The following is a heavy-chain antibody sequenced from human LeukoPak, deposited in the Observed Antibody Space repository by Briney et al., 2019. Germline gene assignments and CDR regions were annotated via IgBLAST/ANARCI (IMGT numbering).Heavy chain of an antibody. V-gene: IGHV1-2*02. CDR3: ARLMGSGSYSWRYYFDY. CDR2: INPNSGGT. J-gene: IGHJ4*02. Sequence: ASVKVSCKASGYTFTGYYMHWVRQAPGQGLEWMGWINPNSGGTNYAQKFQGRVTMTRDTSISTAYMELSRLRSDETAVYYCARLMGSGSYSWRYYFDYWGQGTLVTVSS. CDR1: GYTFTGYY. D-gene: IGHD3-10*01.